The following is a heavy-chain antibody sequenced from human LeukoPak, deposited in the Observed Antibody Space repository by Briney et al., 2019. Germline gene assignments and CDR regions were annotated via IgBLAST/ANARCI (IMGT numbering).Heavy chain of an antibody. CDR2: INQDGSEK. J-gene: IGHJ4*02. CDR3: AREGSSGWYRDFDY. D-gene: IGHD6-19*01. V-gene: IGHV3-7*05. Sequence: TGGSLRLSCAASGFTFSSYSMSWVRQAPGKGLEWVANINQDGSEKYYVDSLKGRFTISRDNAKNSLYLQMNSLRAEDTAVYYCAREGSSGWYRDFDYWGQGTLVTVSS. CDR1: GFTFSSYS.